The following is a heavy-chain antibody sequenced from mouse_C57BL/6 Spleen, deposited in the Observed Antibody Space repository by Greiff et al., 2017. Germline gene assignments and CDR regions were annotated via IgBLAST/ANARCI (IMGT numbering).Heavy chain of an antibody. J-gene: IGHJ4*01. Sequence: VKLVESGPGLVAPSQSLSITCTVSGFSLTSYAISWVRQPPGKGLEWLGVIWTGGGTNYNSALKSRLSISKDNSKSQVFLKMNSLQTDDTARYYCARNYGSSLYAMDYWGQGTSGTVSS. CDR2: IWTGGGT. D-gene: IGHD1-1*01. CDR3: ARNYGSSLYAMDY. CDR1: GFSLTSYA. V-gene: IGHV2-9-1*01.